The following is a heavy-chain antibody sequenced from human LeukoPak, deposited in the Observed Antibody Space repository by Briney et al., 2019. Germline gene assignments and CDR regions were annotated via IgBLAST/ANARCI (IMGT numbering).Heavy chain of an antibody. CDR2: ISPNSGGT. J-gene: IGHJ5*02. V-gene: IGHV1-2*02. Sequence: GASVKVSCNASGYTFTGYYMHWVRQAPGQGLEGMGWISPNSGGTNYAQQFQGRVTMTRDTSISTAYMELSRLRSDDTAVYYCARDQRYCSGGSCYPDWFDPWGQGTLVTVSS. CDR3: ARDQRYCSGGSCYPDWFDP. CDR1: GYTFTGYY. D-gene: IGHD2-15*01.